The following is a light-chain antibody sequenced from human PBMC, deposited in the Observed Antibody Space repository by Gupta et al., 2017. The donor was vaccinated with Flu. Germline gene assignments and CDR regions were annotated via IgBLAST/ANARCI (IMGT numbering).Light chain of an antibody. CDR2: KAS. J-gene: IGKJ1*01. V-gene: IGKV1-5*03. CDR3: QQYFSYWT. Sequence: DIRMTQSPSTLSASIGDTVTISCRASQNIDGWLAWYQLKPGKAPKLLIYKASSLENGVPSRFSGSGSGTIFTLTITGLQRDDSATYFCQQYFSYWTFGQGTKVEIK. CDR1: QNIDGW.